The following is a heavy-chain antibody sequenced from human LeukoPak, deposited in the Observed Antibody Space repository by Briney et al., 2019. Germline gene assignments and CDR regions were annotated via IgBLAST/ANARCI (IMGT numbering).Heavy chain of an antibody. D-gene: IGHD6-19*01. CDR1: GFSFSSYA. Sequence: GGSLRLSCAASGFSFSSYAMHWVRQAPGKGLEWVAIISYDGSNKYYADSVKGRFTISRDSSKNTLFLRMHILRAEDTAVYYCARDEITVAGTGFDYWGQGTLVAVSS. J-gene: IGHJ4*02. CDR2: ISYDGSNK. V-gene: IGHV3-30-3*01. CDR3: ARDEITVAGTGFDY.